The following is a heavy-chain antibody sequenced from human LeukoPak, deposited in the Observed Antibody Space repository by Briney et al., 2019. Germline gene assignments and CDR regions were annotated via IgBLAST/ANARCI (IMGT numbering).Heavy chain of an antibody. CDR3: ARKSSSSSDFDY. V-gene: IGHV1-3*01. J-gene: IGHJ4*02. D-gene: IGHD6-6*01. CDR1: GYTFTSYA. Sequence: GASVKVSCKASGYTFTSYAMHWVRQAPGQRLEWMGWINAGNGNTKYSQKFQGRVTITRDTSVSTAYMELSSLRSEDTAVYYCARKSSSSSDFDYWGQGTLVTVSS. CDR2: INAGNGNT.